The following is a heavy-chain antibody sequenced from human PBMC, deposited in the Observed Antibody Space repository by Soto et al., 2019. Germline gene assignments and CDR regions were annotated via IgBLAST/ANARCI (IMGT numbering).Heavy chain of an antibody. D-gene: IGHD1-7*01. J-gene: IGHJ5*02. CDR3: STELHKAGFDP. CDR2: TYYRSKWYN. V-gene: IGHV6-1*01. CDR1: GDSVSSNSAA. Sequence: SQTLSLTCAISGDSVSSNSAAWNWIRPSPSRGLEWLGRTYYRSKWYNDHAVSVKSRITINPDTSKNQFSLQLNSVTPEDTAVYYCSTELHKAGFDPWGQGTLVTVSS.